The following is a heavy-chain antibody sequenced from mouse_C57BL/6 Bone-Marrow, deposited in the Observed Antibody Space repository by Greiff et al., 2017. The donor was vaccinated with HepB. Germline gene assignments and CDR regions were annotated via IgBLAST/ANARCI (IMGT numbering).Heavy chain of an antibody. Sequence: EVKLVESGGGLVQPGESLKLSCESNEYEFPSHDMSWVRKTPEKRLELVAAINSDGGSTYYPDTMERQFIISRDNTKKTLYLQMSSLRSEDTSLYYSASPIGYDCVFDYWGQGTTLPVSS. J-gene: IGHJ2*01. CDR3: ASPIGYDCVFDY. CDR1: EYEFPSHD. CDR2: INSDGGST. V-gene: IGHV5-2*01. D-gene: IGHD2-4*01.